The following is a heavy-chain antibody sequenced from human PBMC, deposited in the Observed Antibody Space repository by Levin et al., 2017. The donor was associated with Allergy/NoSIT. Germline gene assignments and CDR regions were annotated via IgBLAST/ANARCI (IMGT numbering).Heavy chain of an antibody. D-gene: IGHD2-15*01. Sequence: GGSLRLSCAASGFTFSSFAMHWVRQAPGKGLEWVAFISYDGSNKYYADAVKGRFTISRDNSKNTLYLQMDSLRPEDTAVYYCARGGVVVVPATLDYDWFDPWGQGTQVTVSS. CDR1: GFTFSSFA. J-gene: IGHJ5*02. V-gene: IGHV3-30-3*01. CDR3: ARGGVVVVPATLDYDWFDP. CDR2: ISYDGSNK.